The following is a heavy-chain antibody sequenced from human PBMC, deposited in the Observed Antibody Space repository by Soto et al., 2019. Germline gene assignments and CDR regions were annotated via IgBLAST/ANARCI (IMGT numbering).Heavy chain of an antibody. V-gene: IGHV3-7*03. CDR1: GFTFSSDW. CDR2: IRKDGSKT. D-gene: IGHD6-13*01. J-gene: IGHJ3*02. Sequence: EVRLVESGGGLVQPGGSLRLSCAASGFTFSSDWMTWVRQAPGNGLEWVANIRKDGSKTSYLDSLRGRFTCSRDNAQCSLYLHLESLRSEDTALYCCARYVYPGTSSLYFYAFDIWGQGTMVTVSS. CDR3: ARYVYPGTSSLYFYAFDI.